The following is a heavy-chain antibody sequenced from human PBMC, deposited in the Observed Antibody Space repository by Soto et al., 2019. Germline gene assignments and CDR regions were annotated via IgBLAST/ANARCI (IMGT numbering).Heavy chain of an antibody. J-gene: IGHJ3*02. Sequence: GGSLRLSCAASGFTFSSYGMHWVRQAPGKGLEWVAGIWYDGSNQHYADSVKGRFTISRDNSRSTVSLQMNSLTAEDTAVYFCASEPLIVVEPATPYAFDMWGQGTVVTVS. V-gene: IGHV3-33*01. CDR2: IWYDGSNQ. CDR1: GFTFSSYG. D-gene: IGHD2-2*01. CDR3: ASEPLIVVEPATPYAFDM.